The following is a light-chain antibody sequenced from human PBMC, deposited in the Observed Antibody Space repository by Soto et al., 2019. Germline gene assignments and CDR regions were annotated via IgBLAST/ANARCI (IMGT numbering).Light chain of an antibody. Sequence: EVVLTQSPATLSVSPGERATLSCRASQSVSTSLAWYQQKPGQAPRLLIFVASTRATGIPARFSGSGSGTEFTLTISSLQSEDFAVYYCQQDYNLPWTFGQGTKVEIK. V-gene: IGKV3-15*01. CDR3: QQDYNLPWT. CDR1: QSVSTS. CDR2: VAS. J-gene: IGKJ1*01.